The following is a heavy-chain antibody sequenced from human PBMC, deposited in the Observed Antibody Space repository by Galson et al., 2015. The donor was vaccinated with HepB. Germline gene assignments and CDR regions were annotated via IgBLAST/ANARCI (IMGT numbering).Heavy chain of an antibody. CDR1: GGSISSGDYY. D-gene: IGHD3-22*01. CDR2: IYYTGST. CDR3: AREKSFHGSIDYYDDAFDI. Sequence: TLSLTCTASGGSISSGDYYWTWIRQPPGKGLEWIGYIYYTGSTNYNPSLKSRVTVSVDTSKNQFSLKLNSVTAADTAVYYCAREKSFHGSIDYYDDAFDIWGQGTMVTVS. J-gene: IGHJ3*02. V-gene: IGHV4-30-4*01.